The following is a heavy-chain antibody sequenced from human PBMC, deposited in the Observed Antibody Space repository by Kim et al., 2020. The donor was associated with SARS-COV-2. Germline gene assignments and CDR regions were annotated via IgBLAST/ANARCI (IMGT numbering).Heavy chain of an antibody. CDR1: GFTFSEYT. V-gene: IGHV3-23*01. Sequence: GGSLRLSCAASGFTFSEYTMTWVRQAPGGGLDWVATISSHGGYTNYAPSVQGRFFISRDNPRNTLYLHLNSLRAEDTAFYYCAKGYSDDWMYLWMHWGQGTLITVSS. CDR3: AKGYSDDWMYLWMH. CDR2: ISSHGGYT. D-gene: IGHD2-15*01. J-gene: IGHJ4*02.